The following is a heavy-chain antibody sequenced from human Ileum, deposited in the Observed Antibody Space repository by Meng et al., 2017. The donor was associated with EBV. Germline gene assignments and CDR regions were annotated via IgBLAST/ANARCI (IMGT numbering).Heavy chain of an antibody. D-gene: IGHD6-13*01. V-gene: IGHV6-1*01. CDR3: ARGAYTSTWF. CDR1: GDSVSGNSAA. Sequence: QVQLQQSGPGLVQHSQTLSLTCANSGDSVSGNSAAWHWIRLSPSRGLEWLGRTYYRSKWYYDYAVSVKSRMTINPDTSKNQFSLQLNSVTPEDTSVYYCARGAYTSTWFWGQGTLVTVSS. CDR2: TYYRSKWYY. J-gene: IGHJ1*01.